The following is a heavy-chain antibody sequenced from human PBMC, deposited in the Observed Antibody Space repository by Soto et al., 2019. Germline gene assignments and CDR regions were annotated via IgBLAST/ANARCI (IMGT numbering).Heavy chain of an antibody. V-gene: IGHV1-69*02. CDR3: ASGADYNWFDQ. Sequence: QVQLVQSGAEVKKPGSSVNVSCKASGGTFSSYTISWVRQAPGQGLEWMGRIIPIIGIANYAQKFQGRVTITADKSTSTAYMELSSLRSEDTAVCDCASGADYNWFDQWGQGTLVTV. J-gene: IGHJ5*02. CDR2: IIPIIGIA. D-gene: IGHD2-21*01. CDR1: GGTFSSYT.